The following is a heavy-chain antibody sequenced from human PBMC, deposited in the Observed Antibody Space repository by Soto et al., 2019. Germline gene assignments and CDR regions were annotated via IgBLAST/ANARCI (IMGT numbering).Heavy chain of an antibody. CDR2: ISYSGAT. Sequence: QVQLQESGPGLVKPSETLSLTCSVSGGSVSGDKNYWSWIRQSTGKALEWIGFISYSGATIYHPSLQSRLTISVDRSKNQFSLRLSSVTASDTALYCCATSPRFAFDFWGQGTTVIVSS. CDR1: GGSVSGDKNY. D-gene: IGHD3-16*01. V-gene: IGHV4-61*01. J-gene: IGHJ3*01. CDR3: ATSPRFAFDF.